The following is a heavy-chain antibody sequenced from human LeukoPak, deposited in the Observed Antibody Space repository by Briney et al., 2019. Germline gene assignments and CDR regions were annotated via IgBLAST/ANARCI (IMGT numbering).Heavy chain of an antibody. V-gene: IGHV1-3*04. CDR3: ARDKVNYYDSSQPNDLGYYFDY. Sequence: ASVKVSCKASGYTFTKYAIHWVRQAPGQRLEWMGWINTGNGDRKYSQKFQGRVTFSRDTSASIAFMELSGLRSEDTAVYYCARDKVNYYDSSQPNDLGYYFDYWGQGTLVTVSS. J-gene: IGHJ4*02. CDR2: INTGNGDR. CDR1: GYTFTKYA. D-gene: IGHD3-22*01.